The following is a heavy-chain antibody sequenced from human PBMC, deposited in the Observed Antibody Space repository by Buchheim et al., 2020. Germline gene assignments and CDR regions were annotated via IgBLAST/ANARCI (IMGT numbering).Heavy chain of an antibody. CDR2: INHSGST. J-gene: IGHJ6*02. D-gene: IGHD5-18*01. V-gene: IGHV4-34*01. CDR1: GGSFSGYY. CDR3: AIVSYGRGHYYYYGMDV. Sequence: QVQLQQWGAGLLKPSETLSLTCAVYGGSFSGYYWSWIRQPPGKGLEWIGEINHSGSTNYNPSLKSRVTISVDTSKNQFSLKLSSVTAADTAVYYCAIVSYGRGHYYYYGMDVWGQGTT.